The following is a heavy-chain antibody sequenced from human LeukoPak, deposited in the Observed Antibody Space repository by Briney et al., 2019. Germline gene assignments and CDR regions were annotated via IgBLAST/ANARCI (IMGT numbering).Heavy chain of an antibody. V-gene: IGHV4-59*02. J-gene: IGHJ4*02. Sequence: PSETLSLTCSVSGASVSSDYWNWIRQSPGRGLEWIGYTHYRGDINYNPSLKSRLTMSVDASSNQVFLKLSSVTAADAAVYYCGRNLGSGSDHWGQGTLVTVSS. CDR3: GRNLGSGSDH. D-gene: IGHD3-10*01. CDR2: THYRGDI. CDR1: GASVSSDY.